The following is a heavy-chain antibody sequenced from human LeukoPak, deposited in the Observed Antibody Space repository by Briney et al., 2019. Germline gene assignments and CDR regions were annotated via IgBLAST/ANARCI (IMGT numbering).Heavy chain of an antibody. V-gene: IGHV3-23*01. J-gene: IGHJ6*03. Sequence: PGGSLRLSCAASGFTFSSYAMSWVRQAPGKGLEWVSAISGSGGSTYYADSVEGRFTISRDNSKNTLYLQMNSLGAEDTAVYYCAKRVFFGYYYYYMDVWGKGTTVTVSS. CDR1: GFTFSSYA. CDR3: AKRVFFGYYYYYMDV. D-gene: IGHD3-3*01. CDR2: ISGSGGST.